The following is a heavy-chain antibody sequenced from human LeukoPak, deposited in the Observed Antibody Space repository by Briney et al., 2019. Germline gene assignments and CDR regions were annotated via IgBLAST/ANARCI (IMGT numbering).Heavy chain of an antibody. CDR1: GFTFSSYA. J-gene: IGHJ4*02. V-gene: IGHV3-23*01. CDR2: ISGSGGST. D-gene: IGHD6-19*01. Sequence: GGSLRLSCAASGFTFSSYAMSWVRQAPGKGLEWVSAISGSGGSTYYADPVKGRFTISRDNSKNTLYLQMNSLRAEDTAVYYCARTYSSGWYAKDWGQGTLVTVSS. CDR3: ARTYSSGWYAKD.